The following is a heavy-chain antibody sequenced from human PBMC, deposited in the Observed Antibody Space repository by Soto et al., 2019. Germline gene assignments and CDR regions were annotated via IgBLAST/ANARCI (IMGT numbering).Heavy chain of an antibody. V-gene: IGHV4-39*01. CDR2: IYYSGST. CDR1: GGSISSSSYY. CDR3: ASGFYDYVWGSYPHYYFDY. J-gene: IGHJ4*02. Sequence: PSETLSLTCTVSGGSISSSSYYWGWIRQPPGKGLEWIGSIYYSGSTYYNPSLKSRVTISVDTSKNQFSLKLSSVTAADTAVYYCASGFYDYVWGSYPHYYFDYWGQGTLVTVSS. D-gene: IGHD3-16*02.